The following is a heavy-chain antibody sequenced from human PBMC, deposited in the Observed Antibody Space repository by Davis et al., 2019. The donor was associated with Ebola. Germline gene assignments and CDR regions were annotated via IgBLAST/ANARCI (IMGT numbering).Heavy chain of an antibody. J-gene: IGHJ1*01. CDR3: ARGPGSSSWYNFQY. Sequence: ASVKVSCKASGYTFTDYNIHWMRQAPGQGLEWLGRVILKSGATNYAQKFQGRVTMTTDTSTSTAYMELRSLRSDDTAVYYCARGPGSSSWYNFQYWGQGTLVTVSS. CDR1: GYTFTDYN. V-gene: IGHV1-2*06. D-gene: IGHD6-13*01. CDR2: VILKSGAT.